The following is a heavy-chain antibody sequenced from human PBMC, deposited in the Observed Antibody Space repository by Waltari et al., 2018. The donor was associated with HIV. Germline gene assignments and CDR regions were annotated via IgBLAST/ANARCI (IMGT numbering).Heavy chain of an antibody. V-gene: IGHV3-74*01. Sequence: EVQLVESGGGLVQPGGSLRLSCAASGFTFSSYWMHWVRQAPGKGLVWVSRINGDWSSTSYADSVKGRFTISRDNAKNTLYLQMNSLRAEDTAVYYCARRGVYSRNFDYWGQGTLVTVSS. CDR2: INGDWSST. CDR1: GFTFSSYW. CDR3: ARRGVYSRNFDY. J-gene: IGHJ4*02. D-gene: IGHD6-13*01.